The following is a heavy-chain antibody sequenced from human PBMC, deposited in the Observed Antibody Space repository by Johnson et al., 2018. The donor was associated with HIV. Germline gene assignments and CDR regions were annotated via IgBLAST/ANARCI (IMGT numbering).Heavy chain of an antibody. D-gene: IGHD7-27*01. CDR2: ITWNSGEI. CDR3: AKVKSWGLDAFDI. Sequence: QLVESGGGLVKPGGSLRLSCAASGFTFNSYPMHWVRLAPGRGLEWVSGITWNSGEIDYADSVEGRFTISRDNTKNSLYLQMNSLRAEDTALYYCAKVKSWGLDAFDIWGQGTMVTVSS. CDR1: GFTFNSYP. V-gene: IGHV3-9*01. J-gene: IGHJ3*02.